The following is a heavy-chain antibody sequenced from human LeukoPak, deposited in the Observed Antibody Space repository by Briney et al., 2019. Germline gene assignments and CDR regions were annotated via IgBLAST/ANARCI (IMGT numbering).Heavy chain of an antibody. J-gene: IGHJ4*02. Sequence: AGGSLRLSCAASGFTFDDYGMSWVRQAPGKGLEWVAFIRYDGSNKYYADSVKGRFTISRDNSKNTLYLQMNSLRAEDTAVYYCAKEIDYYDSSGSNDYWGQGTLVTVSS. CDR1: GFTFDDYG. V-gene: IGHV3-30*02. CDR3: AKEIDYYDSSGSNDY. D-gene: IGHD3-22*01. CDR2: IRYDGSNK.